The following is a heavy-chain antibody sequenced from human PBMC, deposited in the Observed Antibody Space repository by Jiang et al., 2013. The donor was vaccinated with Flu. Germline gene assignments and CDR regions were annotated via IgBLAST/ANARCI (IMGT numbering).Heavy chain of an antibody. CDR1: GFSFMFYG. CDR3: ATLRGSSYDTYLMDN. D-gene: IGHD3-9*01. J-gene: IGHJ4*02. Sequence: QLVESGGGVVQPGGSLRLSCAASGFSFMFYGTHWVRQAPGKGLEWVASIWHDGSNKXFADSVKGRFTISRDNSRNTLFLQMNSLRAEDTAVSYCATLRGSSYDTYLMDNWGQGTLVTVSS. CDR2: IWHDGSNK. V-gene: IGHV3-30*02.